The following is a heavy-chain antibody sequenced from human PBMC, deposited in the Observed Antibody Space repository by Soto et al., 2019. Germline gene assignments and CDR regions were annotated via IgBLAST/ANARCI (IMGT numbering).Heavy chain of an antibody. CDR1: GFTFSNAW. CDR3: TKPRTSYSSSSDALDI. V-gene: IGHV3-15*01. Sequence: GGSLRLSCAASGFTFSNAWMSWVRQAPGKGLEWVGRIKSKTDGGTTDYDAPVKGRFTISRDDSKNTLYLQMNSLKTEDTAVYYCTKPRTSYSSSSDALDIWGEGTMVNVSS. CDR2: IKSKTDGGTT. J-gene: IGHJ3*02. D-gene: IGHD6-6*01.